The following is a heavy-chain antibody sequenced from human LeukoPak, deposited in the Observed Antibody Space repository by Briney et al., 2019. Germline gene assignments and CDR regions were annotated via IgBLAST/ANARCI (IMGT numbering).Heavy chain of an antibody. D-gene: IGHD5-18*01. CDR2: IYYSGST. J-gene: IGHJ4*02. Sequence: PSETLSLTCTVSGGSISSYYWSWIRQPPGKGLEWIGYIYYSGSTNYNPSLKSRVTISVDTSKNQFSLKLSSVTDADTAVYYCAREYSYGVDYWGQGTLVTVSS. V-gene: IGHV4-59*01. CDR1: GGSISSYY. CDR3: AREYSYGVDY.